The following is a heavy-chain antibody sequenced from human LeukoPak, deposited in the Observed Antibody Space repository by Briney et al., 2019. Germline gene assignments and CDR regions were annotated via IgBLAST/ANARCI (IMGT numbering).Heavy chain of an antibody. V-gene: IGHV3-30*04. J-gene: IGHJ6*04. Sequence: GGSLRLSCAASGFTFSSYAMHWVRQAPGKGVEWVAVISYDGSNKYYADSVKGRFTISRDNSKNTLYLQMNSLRAEDTAVYYCARDQGGYDPVYYYGMDVWGKGTTVTVSS. CDR1: GFTFSSYA. CDR2: ISYDGSNK. CDR3: ARDQGGYDPVYYYGMDV. D-gene: IGHD5-12*01.